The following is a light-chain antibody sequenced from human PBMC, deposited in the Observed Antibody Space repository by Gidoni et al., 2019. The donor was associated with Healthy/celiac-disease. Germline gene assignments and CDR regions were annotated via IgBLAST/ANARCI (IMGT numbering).Light chain of an antibody. CDR2: GAS. V-gene: IGKV3-15*01. Sequence: DIVMTQSPATLSVSPGERATLSCRASQSVSSNLAWYQQKPGQAPRLLIYGASTRATGIPARFSGSGSGTEFTLTISSRQSEDFAVYYCQQYNNWPPTFGQGTKVEIK. CDR1: QSVSSN. CDR3: QQYNNWPPT. J-gene: IGKJ1*01.